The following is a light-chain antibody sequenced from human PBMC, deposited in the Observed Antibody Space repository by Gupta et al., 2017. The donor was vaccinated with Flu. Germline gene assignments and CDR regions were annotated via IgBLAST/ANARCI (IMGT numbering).Light chain of an antibody. CDR2: DAS. CDR1: QSVSSSY. J-gene: IGKJ2*01. CDR3: QQYGSSPYT. Sequence: ATLSCRASQSVSSSYLAWYQQKPGQAPRLLIYDASSRATGIPDRFSGSGSGTDFTLTISRLEPEDFAVYYCQQYGSSPYTFGPGTKLEIK. V-gene: IGKV3-20*01.